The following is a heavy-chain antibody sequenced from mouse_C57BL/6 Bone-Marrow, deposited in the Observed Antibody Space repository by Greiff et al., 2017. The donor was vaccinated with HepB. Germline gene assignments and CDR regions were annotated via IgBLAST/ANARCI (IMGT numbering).Heavy chain of an antibody. D-gene: IGHD1-1*01. CDR2: IYPRDGST. Sequence: VQRVESGPELVKPGASVKLSCKASGYTFTSYDINWVKQRPGQGLEWIGWIYPRDGSTKYNEKFKGKATLTVDTSSSTAYMELHSLTSEDSAVYFCANYYGSSSYYFDYWGQGTTLTVSS. J-gene: IGHJ2*01. V-gene: IGHV1-85*01. CDR3: ANYYGSSSYYFDY. CDR1: GYTFTSYD.